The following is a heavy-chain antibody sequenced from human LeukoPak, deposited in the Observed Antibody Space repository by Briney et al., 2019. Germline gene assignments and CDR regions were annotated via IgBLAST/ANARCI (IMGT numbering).Heavy chain of an antibody. CDR3: ARDEFTRGYSYGYGDYYYYGMDV. CDR2: IYYSGST. J-gene: IGHJ6*02. V-gene: IGHV4-59*01. CDR1: GGSISSYY. Sequence: SETLSLTCTVSGGSISSYYWSWIRQPPGKGLEWLGYIYYSGSTNYNPSLKSRVTISVDTSKNQFSLKLSSVTAADTAVYYCARDEFTRGYSYGYGDYYYYGMDVWGQGTTVTVSS. D-gene: IGHD5-18*01.